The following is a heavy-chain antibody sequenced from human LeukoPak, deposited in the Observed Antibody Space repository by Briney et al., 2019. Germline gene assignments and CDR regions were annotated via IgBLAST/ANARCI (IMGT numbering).Heavy chain of an antibody. CDR2: ISSSGTTT. J-gene: IGHJ4*02. D-gene: IGHD6-13*01. V-gene: IGHV3-48*03. Sequence: GGSLRLSCAASGFTFSNYEMNWVRQAPGKGLEWVSYISSSGTTTYYADSVKGRFTISRDNAKNSVYLQMSSLRAEDTALYYCARGSGSSWYFYFDYWGQGTLVTVSS. CDR1: GFTFSNYE. CDR3: ARGSGSSWYFYFDY.